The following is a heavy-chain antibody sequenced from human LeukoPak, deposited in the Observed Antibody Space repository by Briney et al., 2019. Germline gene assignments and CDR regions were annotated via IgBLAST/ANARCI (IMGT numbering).Heavy chain of an antibody. J-gene: IGHJ4*02. CDR3: ARELDLDH. Sequence: GGSLRLSCAAGGFTVSTNYMSWVRQAPGKGLEWVSVIYSGGSTYYAASVKGRFTSSRDKSKNTLFLQMNSLRAEDTAVYYCARELDLDHWGQGTLVTVS. CDR1: GFTVSTNY. V-gene: IGHV3-66*01. CDR2: IYSGGST.